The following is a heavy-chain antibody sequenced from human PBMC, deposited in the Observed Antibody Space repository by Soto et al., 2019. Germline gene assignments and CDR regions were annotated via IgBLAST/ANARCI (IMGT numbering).Heavy chain of an antibody. CDR3: ARDFLVRGDWGTQKTLDDAFDI. J-gene: IGHJ3*02. V-gene: IGHV4-31*03. D-gene: IGHD3-10*01. CDR1: GGSISSGGYY. Sequence: SETLSLTCTVSGGSISSGGYYWSWIRQHPGKGLEWIGFIFYSGSTYYNPSLKSRVTISVDTSKNQFSLKLSSVTAADTAVYYCARDFLVRGDWGTQKTLDDAFDIWGQGTMLTVSS. CDR2: IFYSGST.